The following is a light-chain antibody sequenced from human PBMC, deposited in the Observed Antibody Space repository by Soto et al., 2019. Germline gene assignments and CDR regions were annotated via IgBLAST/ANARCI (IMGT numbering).Light chain of an antibody. J-gene: IGLJ2*01. V-gene: IGLV4-69*01. CDR1: SDHSTYA. CDR2: LNNDGSH. Sequence: QPVLTQSPSASASLGASVKLTCTLSSDHSTYAIAWHQQQPEKGPRYLMKLNNDGSHIKGDGIPDRFSGSSSGAERYLIISRPPAEGGGDYLCQAWGAGTGIVIIGGGTKVTVL. CDR3: QAWGAGTGIVI.